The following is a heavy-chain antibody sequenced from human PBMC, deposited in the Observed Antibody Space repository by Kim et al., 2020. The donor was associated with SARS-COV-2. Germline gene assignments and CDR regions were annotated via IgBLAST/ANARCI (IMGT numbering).Heavy chain of an antibody. V-gene: IGHV1-69*01. J-gene: IGHJ4*02. Sequence: FQGRVTITADESTSTAYVELSSLRSEDTAVYYCARGGPAVYSGYEFSFDYWGQGTLVTVSS. D-gene: IGHD5-12*01. CDR3: ARGGPAVYSGYEFSFDY.